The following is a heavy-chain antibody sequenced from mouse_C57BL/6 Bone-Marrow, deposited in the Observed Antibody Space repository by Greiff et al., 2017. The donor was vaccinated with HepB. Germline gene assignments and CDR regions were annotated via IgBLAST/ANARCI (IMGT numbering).Heavy chain of an antibody. CDR3: ARDGTTVVATEHWYFDV. CDR1: GFTFSDYY. Sequence: EVQRVESEGGLVQPGRSMKLSCTASGFTFSDYYMAWVRQVPEKGLEWVANINYDGSSTYYLDSLKSRFIISRDNAKNILYLQMSSLKSEDTATYYCARDGTTVVATEHWYFDVWGTGTTVTVSS. V-gene: IGHV5-16*01. D-gene: IGHD1-1*01. CDR2: INYDGSST. J-gene: IGHJ1*03.